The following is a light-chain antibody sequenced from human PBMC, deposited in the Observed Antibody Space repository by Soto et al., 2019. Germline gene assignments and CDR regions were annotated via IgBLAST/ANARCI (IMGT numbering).Light chain of an antibody. V-gene: IGKV3-11*01. CDR3: QQRSNWPRR. CDR1: PRFSSS. CDR2: DAS. J-gene: IGKJ1*01. Sequence: LTLSVAALSLCLGERAIISCMASPRFSSSLAWYQQKPGQAPRLLIYDASIRATGIRARFSGSGSGTDFPLTICSLEPEDCAAYCCQQRSNWPRRFGDGTKV.